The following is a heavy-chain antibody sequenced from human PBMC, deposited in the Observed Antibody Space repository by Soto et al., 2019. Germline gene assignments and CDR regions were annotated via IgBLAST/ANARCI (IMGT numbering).Heavy chain of an antibody. J-gene: IGHJ5*02. CDR2: IYYTGNT. CDR3: ARGAASSKWLDP. V-gene: IGHV4-59*01. CDR1: GGSISGYY. Sequence: SETLSLTCTVSGGSISGYYWSWIRQPPGKGLEGSGYIYYTGNTIYNPSLNSRVTMSVDTSKNQFSLHLNYVTAADTAVYYCARGAASSKWLDPWGQGTLVTVSS. D-gene: IGHD3-10*01.